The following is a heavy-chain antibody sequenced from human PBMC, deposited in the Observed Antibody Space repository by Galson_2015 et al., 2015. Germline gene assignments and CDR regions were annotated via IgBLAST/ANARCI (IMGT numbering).Heavy chain of an antibody. CDR3: AKERSSSSFYGMDV. CDR1: GFTFSNYA. Sequence: SLRLSCAASGFTFSNYAMSWVRQAPGKGLEWVSGIGGSTSNTYYADSVKGRFTISRDNSKNTLFLQMISLRAEDTALYYCAKERSSSSFYGMDVWGQCATVTVSS. J-gene: IGHJ6*02. CDR2: IGGSTSNT. V-gene: IGHV3-23*01. D-gene: IGHD2-2*01.